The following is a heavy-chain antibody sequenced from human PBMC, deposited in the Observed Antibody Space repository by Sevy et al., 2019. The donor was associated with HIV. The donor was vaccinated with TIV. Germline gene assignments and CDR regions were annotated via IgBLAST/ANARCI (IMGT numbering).Heavy chain of an antibody. CDR3: AKGVGSGDGLYYFDY. CDR1: GFTFDDYA. V-gene: IGHV3-9*01. D-gene: IGHD2-21*01. J-gene: IGHJ4*01. Sequence: GGSLRLSCAASGFTFDDYAMHWVRQAPGKGLEWVSGISWNSGSIGYADSVKGRFTISRDNAKNSLYLQMNSLRAEDTALYYCAKGVGSGDGLYYFDYWGHGTLVTVSS. CDR2: ISWNSGSI.